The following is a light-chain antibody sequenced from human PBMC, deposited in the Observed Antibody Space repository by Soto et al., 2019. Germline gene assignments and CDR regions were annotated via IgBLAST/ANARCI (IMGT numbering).Light chain of an antibody. CDR1: SSDGGGYNY. J-gene: IGLJ2*01. CDR2: EVS. CDR3: SSYTSSSTLI. V-gene: IGLV2-14*01. Sequence: QSVLTQPASVSGSPGQSITISCTGTSSDGGGYNYVSWYQQHPGKAPKILIYEVSNRPSGVSNRFSASKSGNTASLTISGLQAEDEADYYCSSYTSSSTLIFGGGTKLTVL.